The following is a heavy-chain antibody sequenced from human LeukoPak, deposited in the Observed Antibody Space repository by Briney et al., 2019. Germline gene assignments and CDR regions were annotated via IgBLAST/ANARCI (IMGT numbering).Heavy chain of an antibody. J-gene: IGHJ4*02. CDR3: ARDLPMVRGVPYYLDN. CDR2: IYPRDSDT. Sequence: GESLKISCKGSGYIFHNYWISWVRQMPGKGLEWMGIIYPRDSDTRYSPSFQGQVTISADQSLSTAYLQWSSLKASDTAFYYCARDLPMVRGVPYYLDNWGQGTLVTVSS. CDR1: GYIFHNYW. V-gene: IGHV5-51*01. D-gene: IGHD3-10*01.